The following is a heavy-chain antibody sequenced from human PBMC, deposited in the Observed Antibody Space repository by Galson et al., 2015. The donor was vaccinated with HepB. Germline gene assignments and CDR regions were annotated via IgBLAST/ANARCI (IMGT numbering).Heavy chain of an antibody. CDR1: GFTFSNVW. J-gene: IGHJ4*02. D-gene: IGHD2-2*02. Sequence: SLRLSCAASGFTFSNVWMSWVRQAPGKGLEWVGRFKSKTDGGTADYAAPVKGRFTISRDDSKNTLYLQMNSLKIEGTAVYYCITEKGAIQEWKGAFDFWGQGTL. CDR2: FKSKTDGGTA. CDR3: ITEKGAIQEWKGAFDF. V-gene: IGHV3-15*01.